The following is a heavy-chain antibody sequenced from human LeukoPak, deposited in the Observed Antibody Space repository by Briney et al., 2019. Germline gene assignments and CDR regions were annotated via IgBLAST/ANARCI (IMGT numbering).Heavy chain of an antibody. CDR3: VKNSGWYCLDY. Sequence: PGGSLRLSCAATGFSFSNYWMTWVRQAPGKGLERVADINGDGSHSYCVDSVKGRFTLSRDNAKNSLFLQMNSLRAEDTAVYYCVKNSGWYCLDYWGQGTLVTVSS. CDR2: INGDGSHS. D-gene: IGHD6-13*01. CDR1: GFSFSNYW. V-gene: IGHV3-7*03. J-gene: IGHJ4*02.